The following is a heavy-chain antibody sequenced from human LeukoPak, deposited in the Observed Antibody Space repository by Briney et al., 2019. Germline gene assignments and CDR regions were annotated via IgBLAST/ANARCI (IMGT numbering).Heavy chain of an antibody. CDR3: ARTIANWNDPAALYYFDY. J-gene: IGHJ4*02. Sequence: SETLSLTCVVSGYSISSGFDWGWIRQPPGKGLEWIGSIYHSGSTDLNPSLKSRVTMSVDTSKNQFSLKLRSVTAADTAVYFCARTIANWNDPAALYYFDYWGQGTLVTVSS. CDR1: GYSISSGFD. V-gene: IGHV4-38-2*01. D-gene: IGHD1-1*01. CDR2: IYHSGST.